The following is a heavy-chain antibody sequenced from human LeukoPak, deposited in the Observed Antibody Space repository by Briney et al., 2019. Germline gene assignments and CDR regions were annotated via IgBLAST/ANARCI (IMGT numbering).Heavy chain of an antibody. Sequence: PGGSLRLSCAASGFTVSSNYTSWVRQAPGKGLEWVSVIYGGGSTYYADSVKGRFTISRDNAKNTLNLQMNSLRAEDTAVYYCARDLGQYYDTSDNWFDPWGQGTLVTVSS. CDR3: ARDLGQYYDTSDNWFDP. D-gene: IGHD3-22*01. CDR1: GFTVSSNY. CDR2: IYGGGST. J-gene: IGHJ5*02. V-gene: IGHV3-66*01.